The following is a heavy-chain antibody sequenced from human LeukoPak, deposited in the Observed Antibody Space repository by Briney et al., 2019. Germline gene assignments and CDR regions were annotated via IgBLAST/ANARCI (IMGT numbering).Heavy chain of an antibody. D-gene: IGHD6-13*01. V-gene: IGHV4-39*07. CDR3: ARDRGVYSSSWYNWFDP. Sequence: PSETLSLTCTVSGGPISSSSYYWGWIRQPPGKGLEWIGSIYYSGSTYYNPSLKSRVTISVDTSKNQFSLKLSSVTAADTAVYYCARDRGVYSSSWYNWFDPWGQGTLVTVSS. J-gene: IGHJ5*02. CDR2: IYYSGST. CDR1: GGPISSSSYY.